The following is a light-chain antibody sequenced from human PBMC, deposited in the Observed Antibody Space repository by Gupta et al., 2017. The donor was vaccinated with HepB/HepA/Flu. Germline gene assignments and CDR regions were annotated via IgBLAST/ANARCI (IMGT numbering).Light chain of an antibody. CDR3: QQDGSSPIT. V-gene: IGKV3-20*01. CDR1: QSVSSSY. J-gene: IGKJ5*01. Sequence: EIVLTQSPGTLSLSPGERATLSCRASQSVSSSYLAWYQQKPGQAPRLFIYGASSRATGIPDRFSGSGSGTEFTLTISRLEPEDFAVYYCQQDGSSPITFGQGTRLEIK. CDR2: GAS.